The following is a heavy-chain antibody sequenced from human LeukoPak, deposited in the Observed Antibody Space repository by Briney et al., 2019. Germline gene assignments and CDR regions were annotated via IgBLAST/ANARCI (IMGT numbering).Heavy chain of an antibody. CDR3: ARIKFIGGLIEEYFFDY. CDR2: IYYSGNT. Sequence: SETLSLTCTVSGGPINNYYWSWIRQPPGKGLEWIGYIYYSGNTKYNPSLKSRVIISVDTSKNQFSLNLGSVTAADTAVYFCARIKFIGGLIEEYFFDYWGQGTLVTVSS. V-gene: IGHV4-59*01. J-gene: IGHJ4*02. CDR1: GGPINNYY. D-gene: IGHD3-16*02.